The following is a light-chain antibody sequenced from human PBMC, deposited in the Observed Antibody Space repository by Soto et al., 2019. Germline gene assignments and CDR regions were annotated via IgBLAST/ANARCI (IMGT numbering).Light chain of an antibody. V-gene: IGKV3-15*01. CDR3: QQYNNWPYT. CDR1: QSVSSN. J-gene: IGKJ2*01. CDR2: GAS. Sequence: EIVMTQSPATLSVSPGERATLSCRASQSVSSNLAWYQQKPGQAPRLLIYGASTRATGIPARFSGSGSGTEFTLTISSLQSEDFALYYCQQYNNWPYTFGQGTSWRSN.